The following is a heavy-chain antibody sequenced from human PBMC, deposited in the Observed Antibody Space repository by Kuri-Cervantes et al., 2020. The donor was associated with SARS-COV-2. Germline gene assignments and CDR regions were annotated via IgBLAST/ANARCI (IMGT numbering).Heavy chain of an antibody. D-gene: IGHD3-3*01. CDR1: GFTFGDYA. CDR3: TRDDFWSGYFDY. CDR2: IRSKAYGRTT. V-gene: IGHV3-49*04. Sequence: GESLKISCTASGFTFGDYAMSWVRQAPGKGLEWVGFIRSKAYGRTTEYAASVKGRFTISRDDSKSIAYLQMNSLKTEDTAVYYCTRDDFWSGYFDYWGQGTLVTVSS. J-gene: IGHJ4*02.